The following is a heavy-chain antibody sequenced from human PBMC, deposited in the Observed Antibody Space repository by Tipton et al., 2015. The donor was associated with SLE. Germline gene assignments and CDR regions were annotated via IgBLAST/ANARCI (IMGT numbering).Heavy chain of an antibody. J-gene: IGHJ4*02. Sequence: GLVKPSETLSLTCAVSGYSISSGYYWGWIRQPPGKGLEWIGYIYHSGNTYYNPSLKSRVTISVDTSKNQFSLKLSSVTAADTAVYYCAREAGGSGENYFVYWGQGTLVTVSS. CDR1: GYSISSGYY. D-gene: IGHD3-10*01. V-gene: IGHV4-38-2*02. CDR2: IYHSGNT. CDR3: AREAGGSGENYFVY.